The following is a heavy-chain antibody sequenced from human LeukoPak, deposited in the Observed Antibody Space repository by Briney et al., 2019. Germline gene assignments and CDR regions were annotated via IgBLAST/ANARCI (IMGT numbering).Heavy chain of an antibody. Sequence: WETLSLTCAVYGVSFSGYYWSWLRQPPGKGLEWVGEINHSGSTNYNPSLKSRVTISVDTSKNQFSLKQSSVIAADTAGYYCAGGPPGCSGGSCYPGAYFDYWGQGTLVTVSS. CDR3: AGGPPGCSGGSCYPGAYFDY. CDR2: INHSGST. D-gene: IGHD2-15*01. J-gene: IGHJ4*02. CDR1: GVSFSGYY. V-gene: IGHV4-34*01.